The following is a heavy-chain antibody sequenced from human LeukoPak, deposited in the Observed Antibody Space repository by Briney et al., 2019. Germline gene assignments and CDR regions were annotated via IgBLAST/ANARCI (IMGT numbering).Heavy chain of an antibody. D-gene: IGHD3-10*01. CDR2: IYYSGST. CDR1: GGSISSYY. Sequence: SETLCLTCTVSGGSISSYYWSWIRQPPGKGLEWIGYIYYSGSTNYNPSLKSRVTISVDRSKNQFSLKLSSVTAADTAVYYCARTMVRGVPQYYFDYWGQGTLVTVSS. V-gene: IGHV4-59*12. J-gene: IGHJ4*02. CDR3: ARTMVRGVPQYYFDY.